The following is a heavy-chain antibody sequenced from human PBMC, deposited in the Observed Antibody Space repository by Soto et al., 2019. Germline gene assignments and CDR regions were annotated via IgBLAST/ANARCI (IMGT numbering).Heavy chain of an antibody. J-gene: IGHJ3*02. V-gene: IGHV3-21*01. CDR3: ASEFPGIGAFDI. CDR1: GFTFSSYS. D-gene: IGHD6-13*01. CDR2: ISSSSSYI. Sequence: GGSLRLSCAASGFTFSSYSMNWVCQAPGKGLEWVSSISSSSSYIYYADSVKGRFTISRDNAKNSLYLQMNSLGAEDTAVYYCASEFPGIGAFDIWGQGTMVTVSS.